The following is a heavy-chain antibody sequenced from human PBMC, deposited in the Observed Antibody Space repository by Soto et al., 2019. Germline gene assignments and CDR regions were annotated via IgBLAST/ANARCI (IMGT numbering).Heavy chain of an antibody. V-gene: IGHV3-23*01. CDR3: ATGGYYDLWGGFSAHDY. CDR1: GFSFSNSA. CDR2: VSAIGRNT. J-gene: IGHJ1*01. Sequence: GGSLRLSCVASGFSFSNSAMSWVRQAPGKGLEWVSAVSAIGRNTYYADSVKGRFTISRDNSNNALYLQMNSLRAEGTAVYYCATGGYYDLWGGFSAHDYWGQGTLVTVSS. D-gene: IGHD3-3*01.